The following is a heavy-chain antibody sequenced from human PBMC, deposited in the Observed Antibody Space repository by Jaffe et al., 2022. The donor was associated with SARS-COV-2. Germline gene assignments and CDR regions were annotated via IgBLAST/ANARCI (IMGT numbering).Heavy chain of an antibody. CDR1: GFTFSSYD. CDR3: ARALWTMVRGVSFLFLDV. J-gene: IGHJ6*04. V-gene: IGHV3-13*01. Sequence: EVQLVESGGGLVQPGGSLRLSCAASGFTFSSYDMHWVRQATGKGLEWVSAIGTAGDTYYPGSVKGRFTISRENAKNSLYLQMNSLRAGDTAVYYCARALWTMVRGVSFLFLDVWGKGTTVTVSS. CDR2: IGTAGDT. D-gene: IGHD3-10*01.